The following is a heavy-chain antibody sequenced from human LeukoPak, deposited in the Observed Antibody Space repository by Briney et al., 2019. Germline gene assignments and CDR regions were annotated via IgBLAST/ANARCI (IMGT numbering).Heavy chain of an antibody. D-gene: IGHD3-9*01. V-gene: IGHV3-7*01. CDR1: GFTFSSYW. Sequence: GGSLRLSCAASGFTFSSYWMSWVRQAPGKGRGGVANIKQDGSEKYYVDSVKGRFTISRDNAKNSLYLQMNSLRAEDTAVYYCARDRRYGLRYFDAAQDVWGQGTTVTVSS. CDR3: ARDRRYGLRYFDAAQDV. CDR2: IKQDGSEK. J-gene: IGHJ6*02.